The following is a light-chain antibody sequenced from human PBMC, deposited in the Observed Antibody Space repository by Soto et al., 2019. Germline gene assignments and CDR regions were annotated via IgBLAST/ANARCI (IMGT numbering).Light chain of an antibody. J-gene: IGKJ1*01. CDR3: QQYGSSHPWT. Sequence: EIVLTQSPGTLSLSPGEGATLSCRASPSLSSSYLAWYQQKPGQAPRLIIYGAFRRATGIPDRFSGSGSGTEFTLTISRLEPEDFAVYYCQQYGSSHPWTFGQGTKVEIK. CDR2: GAF. CDR1: PSLSSSY. V-gene: IGKV3-20*01.